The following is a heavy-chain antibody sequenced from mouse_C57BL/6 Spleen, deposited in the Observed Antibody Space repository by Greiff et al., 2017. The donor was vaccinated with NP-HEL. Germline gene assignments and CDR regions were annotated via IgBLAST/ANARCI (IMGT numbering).Heavy chain of an antibody. CDR3: TGYDDYSGFAY. J-gene: IGHJ3*01. Sequence: EVQGVESGGGLVQPGGSMKLSCVASGFTFSNYWMNWVRQSPEKGLEWVAQIRLKSDNYATHYAESVKGRFTISRDDSKSSVYLQMNNLRAEDTGIYYCTGYDDYSGFAYWGQGTLVTVSA. CDR1: GFTFSNYW. D-gene: IGHD2-3*01. CDR2: IRLKSDNYAT. V-gene: IGHV6-3*01.